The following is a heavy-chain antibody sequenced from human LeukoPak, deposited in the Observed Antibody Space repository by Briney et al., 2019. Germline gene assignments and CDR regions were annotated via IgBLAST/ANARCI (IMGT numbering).Heavy chain of an antibody. CDR2: IDTAGDR. CDR1: GFTFRNYD. CDR3: PRGGSLYDASYSYYMDV. Sequence: GGSLRLSCAASGFTFRNYDMHGVREASGKGLEWVSAIDTAGDRSYPVSVKGRFTISRENAQNSLSLHMNNTRADNAAVDCFPRGGSLYDASYSYYMDVWGKGSRVTVSS. D-gene: IGHD2/OR15-2a*01. V-gene: IGHV3-13*01. J-gene: IGHJ6*03.